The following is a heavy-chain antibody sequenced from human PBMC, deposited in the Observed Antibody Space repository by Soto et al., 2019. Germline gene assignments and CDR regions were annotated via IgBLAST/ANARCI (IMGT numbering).Heavy chain of an antibody. J-gene: IGHJ5*02. CDR3: ARAYRIQLWLHWFDP. D-gene: IGHD5-18*01. CDR2: ISAYNGNT. V-gene: IGHV1-18*01. Sequence: ASVKVSCKASGYTFTSYGISWVRQAPGQGLEWMGWISAYNGNTNYAQKLQGRVTMTTDTSTSTAYMELRSLRSDDTAVYYCARAYRIQLWLHWFDPWGQGTLVTVSS. CDR1: GYTFTSYG.